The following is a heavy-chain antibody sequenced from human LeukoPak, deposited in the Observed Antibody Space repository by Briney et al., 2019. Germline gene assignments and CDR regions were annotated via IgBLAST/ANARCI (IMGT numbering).Heavy chain of an antibody. V-gene: IGHV3-73*01. CDR2: IRSKANTYAP. J-gene: IGHJ6*02. Sequence: GGSLKLSCAASGFTFSGSAMQWVRQASGKGREWVARIRSKANTYAPAYAASVKGRFSSSRDDSKNTAYLQLNSLKTENTAVYYGSAAVSTDFYDYCMDVWGQGTTVTVSS. CDR3: SAAVSTDFYDYCMDV. D-gene: IGHD6-13*01. CDR1: GFTFSGSA.